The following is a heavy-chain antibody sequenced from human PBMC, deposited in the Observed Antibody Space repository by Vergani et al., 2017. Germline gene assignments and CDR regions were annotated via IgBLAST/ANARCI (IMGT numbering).Heavy chain of an antibody. J-gene: IGHJ5*02. V-gene: IGHV1-2*02. D-gene: IGHD3-3*01. CDR2: INPNSGGT. CDR1: GYTFTGYY. Sequence: QVQLVQSGAEVKKPGASVKVSCKASGYTFTGYYMHWVRQAPGQGLEWMGWINPNSGGTNYEQKFQGRVTMTRDTSISTAYLDLSRLRSDDTAVYYCATFIPPWSGYHDPLGLRFDPWGQGTLVTVSS. CDR3: ATFIPPWSGYHDPLGLRFDP.